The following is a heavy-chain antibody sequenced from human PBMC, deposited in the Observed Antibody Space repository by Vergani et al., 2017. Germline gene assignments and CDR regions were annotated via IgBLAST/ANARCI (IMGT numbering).Heavy chain of an antibody. CDR2: IIPIFGTA. D-gene: IGHD2-2*01. CDR1: GGTFSSYA. CDR3: ARLSNIVVVPAAMSDYYYYMDV. J-gene: IGHJ6*03. Sequence: QVQLVQSGAEVKKPGSSVKVSCKASGGTFSSYAISWVRQAPGQGLEWMGGIIPIFGTANYAQKFQGRVTITADESTSTAYMELISLRSEDTAVYYCARLSNIVVVPAAMSDYYYYMDVWGKGTTVTVSS. V-gene: IGHV1-69*01.